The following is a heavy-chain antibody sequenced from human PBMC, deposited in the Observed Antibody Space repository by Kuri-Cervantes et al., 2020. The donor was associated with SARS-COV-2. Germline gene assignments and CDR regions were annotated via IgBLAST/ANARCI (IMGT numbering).Heavy chain of an antibody. CDR1: GFTFSSYA. Sequence: GGSLRLSCAASGFTFSSYAMHWVRQAPGKGLEWVAVISYDGSNKYYADSVKGRFTISRDNSKNTLYLQMNSLRAYDTAVYYCARGRAYGSGSYYFYWGQGTLVTVSS. V-gene: IGHV3-30-3*01. CDR3: ARGRAYGSGSYYFY. J-gene: IGHJ4*02. D-gene: IGHD3-10*01. CDR2: ISYDGSNK.